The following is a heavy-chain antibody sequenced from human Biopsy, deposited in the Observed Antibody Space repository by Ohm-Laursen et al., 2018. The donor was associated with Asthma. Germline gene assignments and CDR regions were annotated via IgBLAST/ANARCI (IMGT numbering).Heavy chain of an antibody. Sequence: SVKVSCNASGGTFSSYAISWVRQAPGQGLEWMGWISAYNGNTNYAQKLQGRVTMTTDTSTGTAYMELRSLRSDDTAVYYCARGGYYGDRRHHNGLDVWGQGTTVTVSS. CDR1: GGTFSSYA. D-gene: IGHD4-17*01. V-gene: IGHV1-18*01. CDR2: ISAYNGNT. CDR3: ARGGYYGDRRHHNGLDV. J-gene: IGHJ6*02.